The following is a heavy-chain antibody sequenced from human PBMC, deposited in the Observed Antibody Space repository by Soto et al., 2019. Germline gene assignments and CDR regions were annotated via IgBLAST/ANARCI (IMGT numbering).Heavy chain of an antibody. D-gene: IGHD6-13*01. CDR3: TTVPQLVRGDYYYYGMDV. Sequence: EVQLVESGGGLVKPGGSLRLSCAASGFTLSNAWMSWVRQAPGKGLEWVGRTKSKTDGGTTDYAAPVKGRFTISRDDSKNTLYLQMNILKTEDTAVYYCTTVPQLVRGDYYYYGMDVWGQGTTVTVSS. V-gene: IGHV3-15*01. CDR2: TKSKTDGGTT. J-gene: IGHJ6*02. CDR1: GFTLSNAW.